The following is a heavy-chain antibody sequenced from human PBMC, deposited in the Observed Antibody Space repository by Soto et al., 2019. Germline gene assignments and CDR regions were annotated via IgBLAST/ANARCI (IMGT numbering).Heavy chain of an antibody. J-gene: IGHJ4*02. V-gene: IGHV4-30-2*01. CDR1: GGSISSGGYS. CDR2: IYHSGST. D-gene: IGHD6-19*01. Sequence: QLQLQESGSGLVKPSLTLSLTCAVSGGSISSGGYSWSWIRQPPGKGLEWIGYIYHSGSTYYNPSLKSRVAISLDRSKNQFSLKLSSVTAADTAVYYCASAGGLGAVAADYWCQGTLVTVSS. CDR3: ASAGGLGAVAADY.